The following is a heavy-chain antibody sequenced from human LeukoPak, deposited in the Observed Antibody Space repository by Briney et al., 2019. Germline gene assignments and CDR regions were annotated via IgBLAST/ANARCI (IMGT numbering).Heavy chain of an antibody. J-gene: IGHJ6*03. Sequence: ASVKVSCKASGYTFTSYDINWVRQAPGQGLEWMGWINPNSGGTNYAQKFQGRVTMTRDTSISTAYMELSRLRSDDTAVYYCARDADIAARMDVWGKGTTVTVSS. CDR3: ARDADIAARMDV. CDR1: GYTFTSYD. V-gene: IGHV1-2*02. D-gene: IGHD6-6*01. CDR2: INPNSGGT.